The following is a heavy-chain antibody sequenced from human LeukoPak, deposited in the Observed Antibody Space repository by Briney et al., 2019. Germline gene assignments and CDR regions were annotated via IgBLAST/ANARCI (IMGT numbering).Heavy chain of an antibody. V-gene: IGHV3-23*01. CDR3: ARDGYDNYFQH. CDR2: ISGSGGST. D-gene: IGHD3-22*01. Sequence: GGSLRLSCAASGFTFSSYAMSWVRQAPGKGLEWVSAISGSGGSTYCADSVKGRFTISRDNAKNLLFLQMNSLRAEDTAIYFCARDGYDNYFQHWGQGTLVTVSS. CDR1: GFTFSSYA. J-gene: IGHJ1*01.